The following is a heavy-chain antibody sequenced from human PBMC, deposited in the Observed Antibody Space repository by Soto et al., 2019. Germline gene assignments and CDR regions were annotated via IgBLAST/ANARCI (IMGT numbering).Heavy chain of an antibody. J-gene: IGHJ4*02. V-gene: IGHV4-59*08. CDR1: GFALSSHY. Sequence: QVQLHQSGPGLVKPSATLSLTCSVSGFALSSHYWTWIRQPPGKGLEWIGYIYYSGSTNYNPSRKSRFTMSASPSRKQISLRLTSVTAADTAVYYDYWGQGTLVTVSS. CDR3: Y. CDR2: IYYSGST.